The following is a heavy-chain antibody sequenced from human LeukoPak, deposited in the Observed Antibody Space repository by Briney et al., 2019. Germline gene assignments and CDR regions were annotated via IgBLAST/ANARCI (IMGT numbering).Heavy chain of an antibody. D-gene: IGHD3-10*01. CDR2: ISGSGGST. J-gene: IGHJ6*02. Sequence: PGGSLRLSCAASGFTVSSNYMSWVRQAPGKGLEWVSAISGSGGSTYYADSVKGRFTISRDNSKNTLYLQMNSLRAEDTAVYYCAKQLWFGRNYGGNYYGMDVWGQGTTVTVSS. CDR3: AKQLWFGRNYGGNYYGMDV. CDR1: GFTVSSNY. V-gene: IGHV3-23*01.